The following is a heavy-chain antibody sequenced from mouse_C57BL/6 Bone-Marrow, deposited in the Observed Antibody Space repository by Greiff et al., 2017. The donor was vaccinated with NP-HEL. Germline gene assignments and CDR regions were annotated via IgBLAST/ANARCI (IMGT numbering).Heavy chain of an antibody. CDR1: GYTFTSYG. CDR2: IYPRSGNT. CDR3: ARSYDYGYAMDY. Sequence: VKLVESGAELARPGASVKLSCKASGYTFTSYGISWVKQRTGQGLEWIGEIYPRSGNTYYNEKFKGKATLTADKSSSTAYMELRSLTSEDSAVYFCARSYDYGYAMDYWGQGTSVTVSS. J-gene: IGHJ4*01. V-gene: IGHV1-81*01. D-gene: IGHD2-4*01.